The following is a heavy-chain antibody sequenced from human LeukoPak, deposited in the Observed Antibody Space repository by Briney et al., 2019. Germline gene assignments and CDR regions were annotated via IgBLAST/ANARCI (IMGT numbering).Heavy chain of an antibody. D-gene: IGHD6-13*01. J-gene: IGHJ3*02. CDR3: AKTGIAAAGTRVLAFDI. CDR1: GFTFSSYA. CDR2: ISGSGGST. V-gene: IGHV3-23*01. Sequence: PGGSLRLSCAASGFTFSSYAMSWVRQAPGKGLEWVSAISGSGGSTYYPYSVRGRFTISRDNSKNTLYLQMNSLRAEDTAVYYCAKTGIAAAGTRVLAFDIWGQGTMVTVSS.